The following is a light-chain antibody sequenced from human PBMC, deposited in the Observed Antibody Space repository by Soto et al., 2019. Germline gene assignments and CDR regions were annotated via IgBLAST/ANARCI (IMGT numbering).Light chain of an antibody. CDR2: DAS. V-gene: IGKV3D-20*02. CDR3: QQRSNWVT. CDR1: QSVSSNY. Sequence: EIVMTQSPATLSVSPGERATLSCRASQSVSSNYLAWYQQKAGQPPRLLIYDASSRATGIPDRFSGSGSGTDFTLTISSLEPEDFAVYYCQQRSNWVTFGQGTRLEI. J-gene: IGKJ5*01.